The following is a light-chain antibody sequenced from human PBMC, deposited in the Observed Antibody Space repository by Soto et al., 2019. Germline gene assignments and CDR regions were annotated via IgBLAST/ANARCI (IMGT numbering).Light chain of an antibody. V-gene: IGKV1-39*01. Sequence: DIQMTQSPTSLSASVGDRVTISCRAIQGIGSYLAWYQQKPGKAPRLLISGASSVQSGVPPRFSGSGSATHFILTISSLRLEDIATYYCQQTASAPPWTFGQGTKVEIK. CDR1: QGIGSY. J-gene: IGKJ1*01. CDR2: GAS. CDR3: QQTASAPPWT.